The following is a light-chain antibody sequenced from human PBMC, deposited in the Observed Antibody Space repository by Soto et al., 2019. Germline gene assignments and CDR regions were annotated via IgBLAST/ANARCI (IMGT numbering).Light chain of an antibody. CDR3: QQYNSYSGIT. CDR1: QSISSG. Sequence: DIQMTQSPSTLSASVGDRVTITCRASQSISSGLAWYQQKPGKAPKLLIYKASSLESGVPSRFSGSGSGTEFTHTISSLQPDDFAPYYCQQYNSYSGITFGQGTRLEI. V-gene: IGKV1-5*03. CDR2: KAS. J-gene: IGKJ5*01.